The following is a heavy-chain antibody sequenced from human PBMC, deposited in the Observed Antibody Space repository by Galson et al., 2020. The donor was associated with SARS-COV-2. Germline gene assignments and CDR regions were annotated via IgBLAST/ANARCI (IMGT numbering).Heavy chain of an antibody. J-gene: IGHJ4*02. D-gene: IGHD6-19*01. Sequence: SETLSLTCAVSGGSISSSNWWSWVRQPPGKGLEWIGEIYHSGSTNYNPSLKSRVTISVDKSKNQFSLKLSSVTAADTAVYYCAREEDSSGWYVDYWGQVTLVTVSS. CDR3: AREEDSSGWYVDY. CDR1: GGSISSSNW. V-gene: IGHV4-4*02. CDR2: IYHSGST.